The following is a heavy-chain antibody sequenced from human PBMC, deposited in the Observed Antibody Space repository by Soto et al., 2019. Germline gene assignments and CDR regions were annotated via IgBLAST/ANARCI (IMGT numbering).Heavy chain of an antibody. CDR2: TYYRSKWYN. Sequence: SQTLSLPCAISGDRVSSNSAAWNLIRQSPSRGLEWLGRTYYRSKWYNDYAVSVKSRITINPDTSKNQFSLQLNSVTPEDTAVYYCARVITGTLGAFDIWGQGTMVTVSS. V-gene: IGHV6-1*01. CDR3: ARVITGTLGAFDI. CDR1: GDRVSSNSAA. D-gene: IGHD1-20*01. J-gene: IGHJ3*02.